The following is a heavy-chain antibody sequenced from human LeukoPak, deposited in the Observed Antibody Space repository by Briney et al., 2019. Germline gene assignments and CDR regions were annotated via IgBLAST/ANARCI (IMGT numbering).Heavy chain of an antibody. CDR3: ARPWGTYSSGWSLLF. CDR1: GGSISSYY. D-gene: IGHD6-13*01. CDR2: IYYSAST. V-gene: IGHV4-59*08. J-gene: IGHJ4*02. Sequence: SSETLSLTCTVSGGSISSYYWSWVRQPPGKGLEWIGYIYYSASTNYNPSLKSRVTMSVDTSKNQFSLRLSSVTAADTAVYYCARPWGTYSSGWSLLFWGQGTLVTVSS.